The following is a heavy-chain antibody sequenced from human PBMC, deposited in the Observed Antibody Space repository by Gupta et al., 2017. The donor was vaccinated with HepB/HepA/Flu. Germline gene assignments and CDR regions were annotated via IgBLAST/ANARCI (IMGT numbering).Heavy chain of an antibody. CDR1: GGSFSGYY. D-gene: IGHD3-16*02. CDR3: ARVGRYRSSPDAFDI. CDR2: INHSGST. V-gene: IGHV4-34*01. J-gene: IGHJ3*02. Sequence: QVQLQQWGAGLLKPSETLSLTCAVYGGSFSGYYWSWIRQPPGKGLEWIGEINHSGSTNYNPSLKSRVTISVDTSKNQFSRKLSSVTAADTAVYYCARVGRYRSSPDAFDIWGQGTMVTVSS.